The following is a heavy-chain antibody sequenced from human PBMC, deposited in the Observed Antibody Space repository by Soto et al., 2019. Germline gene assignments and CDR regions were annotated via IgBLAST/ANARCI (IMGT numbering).Heavy chain of an antibody. J-gene: IGHJ4*02. CDR1: GYTFTSYG. V-gene: IGHV1-18*01. CDR2: ISAYNGNT. Sequence: ASVKVSCKASGYTFTSYGISWVRQAPGQGLEWMGWISAYNGNTNYAQKLQGRVTMTTDTSTGTAYMELRSLRSDDTAVYYCARDLAPAAGISPDYFDYWGQGTLVTVSS. CDR3: ARDLAPAAGISPDYFDY. D-gene: IGHD6-13*01.